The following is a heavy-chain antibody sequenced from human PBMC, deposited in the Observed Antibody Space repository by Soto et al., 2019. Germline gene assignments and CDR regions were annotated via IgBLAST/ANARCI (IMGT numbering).Heavy chain of an antibody. J-gene: IGHJ3*02. CDR3: SREGGYGPNGYAFDI. V-gene: IGHV4-31*03. CDR1: GDSGNSGGHY. D-gene: IGHD4-17*01. CDR2: THASGVT. Sequence: QVQLQESGPGLVKPSQTLSLTFSFSGDSGNSGGHYWNWIRHHPGKGLEWVGYTHASGVTSYNPSLKSRLDLSVRMAKDEVSLKWMSVTAAATAVYFCSREGGYGPNGYAFDIWGQGTMVIGYS.